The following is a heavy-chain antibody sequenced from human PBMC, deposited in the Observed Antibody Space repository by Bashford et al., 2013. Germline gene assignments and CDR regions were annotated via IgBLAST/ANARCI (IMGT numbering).Heavy chain of an antibody. V-gene: IGHV4-31*03. CDR3: ASCAVGHCDYFDN. J-gene: IGHJ4*02. CDR1: GGSISSGNYY. CDR2: IYYSGGT. Sequence: SETLSLTCTVSGGSISSGNYYWSWIRQHPGRGLEWIGYIYYSGGTYFNPSLKRRVTISVDTSKNQFSLKLSSVTPADTAVYYCASCAVGHCDYFDNWGLGTLVTVSS. D-gene: IGHD1-26*01.